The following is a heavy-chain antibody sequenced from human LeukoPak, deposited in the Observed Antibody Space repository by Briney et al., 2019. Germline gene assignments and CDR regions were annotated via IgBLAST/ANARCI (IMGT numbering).Heavy chain of an antibody. D-gene: IGHD6-13*01. Sequence: KPGGSLRLSCAASGFTFSNYWMAWVRQAPGKGLEWIGEINHSGSTNYNPSLKSRVTISVDTSKNQFSLKLSSVTAADTAVYYCARQGPIIAAADAFDIWGQGTMVTVSS. V-gene: IGHV4-34*01. J-gene: IGHJ3*02. CDR3: ARQGPIIAAADAFDI. CDR2: INHSGST. CDR1: GFTFSNYW.